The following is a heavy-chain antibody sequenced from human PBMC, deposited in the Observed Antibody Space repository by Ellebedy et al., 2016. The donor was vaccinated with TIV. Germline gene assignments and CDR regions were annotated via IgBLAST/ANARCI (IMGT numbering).Heavy chain of an antibody. CDR1: GFTFSSYW. CDR2: IHPDGSEK. J-gene: IGHJ4*02. CDR3: ARGYYGSEN. Sequence: GESLKISCAASGFTFSSYWMSWVRQAPGKGLEWVANIHPDGSEKYYVDSVKGRFTISRDKAKNSLYLEMNSLRAEDTAVYYCARGYYGSENWGQGTLVTVSS. V-gene: IGHV3-7*01. D-gene: IGHD3-10*01.